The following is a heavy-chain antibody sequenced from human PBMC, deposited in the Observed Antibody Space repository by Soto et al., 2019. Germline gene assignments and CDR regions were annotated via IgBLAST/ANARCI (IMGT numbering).Heavy chain of an antibody. CDR1: GDSVSSNSAA. CDR3: ARGSWDDVTGHYYMDV. Sequence: SQTLSLTCDISGDSVSSNSAAWNWIRQTPSRGLEWLGRTYYRSKWYINYAVSVKSRITVNPDTSKNQFSLQLNSVTPEDTAVYYCARGSWDDVTGHYYMDVWGKGTTVTDSS. D-gene: IGHD1-1*01. CDR2: TYYRSKWYI. J-gene: IGHJ6*03. V-gene: IGHV6-1*01.